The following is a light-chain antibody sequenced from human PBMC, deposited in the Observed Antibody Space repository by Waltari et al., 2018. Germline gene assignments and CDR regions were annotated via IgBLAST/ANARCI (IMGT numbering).Light chain of an antibody. CDR2: DVT. Sequence: QSALTQPASVSGSPGQSITIPCTGTSSAIGSYLLVSWYHQHPGKAPKLMIYDVTKRPSGISSRFSGSKSGITASLTISGLQAEDEADYYCCSYAGFSTVVFGGGTKLTVL. J-gene: IGLJ2*01. CDR3: CSYAGFSTVV. CDR1: SSAIGSYLL. V-gene: IGLV2-23*02.